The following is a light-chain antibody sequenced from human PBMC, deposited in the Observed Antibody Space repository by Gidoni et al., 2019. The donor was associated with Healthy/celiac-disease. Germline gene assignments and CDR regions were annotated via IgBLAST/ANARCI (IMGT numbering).Light chain of an antibody. CDR3: MQALQTPPWT. V-gene: IGKV2-28*01. CDR2: LGS. CDR1: QSLLHSNGYNY. J-gene: IGKJ1*01. Sequence: DIVMTQSPLSLPVTPGEPASISCRSSQSLLHSNGYNYLDWYLQKPGQSPQLLIYLGSNRASGVPDRFSSSGSGTDFTLKISRVEAEDVGVYYCMQALQTPPWTFXQXTKVEIK.